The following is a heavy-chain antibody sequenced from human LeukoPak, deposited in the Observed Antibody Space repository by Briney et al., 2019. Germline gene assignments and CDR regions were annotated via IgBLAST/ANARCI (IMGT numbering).Heavy chain of an antibody. V-gene: IGHV4-59*01. CDR3: ARDRRSSPYSYYGMDV. D-gene: IGHD2-2*01. J-gene: IGHJ6*04. CDR1: GGSISSYY. Sequence: SETLSLTCTVSGGSISSYYWSWIRQPPGKGLEWIGYIYYSGSTNYNPSLKSRDTISVDTSKNQFSLKLSSVTAADTAVYYCARDRRSSPYSYYGMDVWGKGTTVTVSS. CDR2: IYYSGST.